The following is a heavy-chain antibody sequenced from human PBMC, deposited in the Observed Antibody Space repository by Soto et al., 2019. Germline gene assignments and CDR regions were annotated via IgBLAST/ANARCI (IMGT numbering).Heavy chain of an antibody. D-gene: IGHD1-7*01. J-gene: IGHJ4*02. CDR1: GYSISSGYY. CDR2: IYHSGST. CDR3: ARGFELQWEYYFDY. V-gene: IGHV4-38-2*01. Sequence: SETLSLTCAVSGYSISSGYYWGWIRQPPGKGLEWIGSIYHSGSTYYNPSLKSRATISVDTSKNQFSLKLSSVTAADTAVYYCARGFELQWEYYFDYWGQGTLVTVSS.